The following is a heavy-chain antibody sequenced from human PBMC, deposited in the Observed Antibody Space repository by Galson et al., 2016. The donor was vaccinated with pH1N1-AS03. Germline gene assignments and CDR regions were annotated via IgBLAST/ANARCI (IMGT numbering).Heavy chain of an antibody. J-gene: IGHJ4*02. CDR1: GFPFSTYW. CDR2: INTDGSST. Sequence: SLRLSCAASGFPFSTYWMHWVRQVPGKGPVWISRINTDGSSTDYADSVKGRFTISRDTAKEMVYLQMNRLRADDTAVYYCARGGDDYIWGSYSGDYWGQGILVTVSS. D-gene: IGHD3-16*01. V-gene: IGHV3-74*01. CDR3: ARGGDDYIWGSYSGDY.